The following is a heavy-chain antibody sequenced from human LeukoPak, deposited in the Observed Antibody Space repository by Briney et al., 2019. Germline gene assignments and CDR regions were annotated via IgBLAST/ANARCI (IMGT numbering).Heavy chain of an antibody. CDR2: ISSSGSTI. CDR3: ARDLQWLAFDY. D-gene: IGHD6-19*01. J-gene: IGHJ4*02. Sequence: PPGGSLRLSCAASGFTFRSYEMNWVRQAPGKGLEWVSYISSSGSTIHYADSVKGRFSISRDNAKNSLSLQMNSLRAEDTAVYYCARDLQWLAFDYWGQGTLVTVSS. CDR1: GFTFRSYE. V-gene: IGHV3-48*03.